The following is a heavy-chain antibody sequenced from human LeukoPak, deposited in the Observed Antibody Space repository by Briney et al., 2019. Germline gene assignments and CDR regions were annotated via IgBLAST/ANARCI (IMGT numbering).Heavy chain of an antibody. CDR2: IRSDGSNT. Sequence: PGGSLRLSCAASGFTFSNYGMHWVRQAPGKGLEGLAFIRSDGSNTYYADSVKGRFTISRDNSKNTLYLQMNSLRAEDTAVYYCAKTLTDYCSGGSCYSGSYYFDYWGQGTLVTVSS. CDR1: GFTFSNYG. J-gene: IGHJ4*02. V-gene: IGHV3-30*02. CDR3: AKTLTDYCSGGSCYSGSYYFDY. D-gene: IGHD2-15*01.